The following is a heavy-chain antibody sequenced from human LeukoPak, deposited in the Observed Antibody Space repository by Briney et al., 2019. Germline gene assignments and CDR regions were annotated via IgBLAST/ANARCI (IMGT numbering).Heavy chain of an antibody. CDR1: GGSISSGDYY. CDR3: ARTFNTVDYYFDY. CDR2: IYYSGST. D-gene: IGHD4-23*01. Sequence: SETLSLTCTVSGGSISSGDYYWSWIRQPPGTGLEWIGYIYYSGSTYYNPSLKSRVTISVDTSKNQFSLKLSSVTAADTAVYYCARTFNTVDYYFDYWGQGTLVTVSS. J-gene: IGHJ4*02. V-gene: IGHV4-30-4*01.